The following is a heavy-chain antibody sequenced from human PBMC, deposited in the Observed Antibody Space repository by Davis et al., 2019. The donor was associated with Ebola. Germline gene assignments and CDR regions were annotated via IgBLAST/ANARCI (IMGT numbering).Heavy chain of an antibody. Sequence: SETLSLTCAVYGGSFSGYYWSWIRQPPGKGLEWIGEINHSGSTNYNPSLKSRVTISVDTSKNQFSLELTFVTAADTAVYYCARADLPGPFDYWGHGTLVTVSS. CDR3: ARADLPGPFDY. D-gene: IGHD3/OR15-3a*01. V-gene: IGHV4-34*01. J-gene: IGHJ4*01. CDR2: INHSGST. CDR1: GGSFSGYY.